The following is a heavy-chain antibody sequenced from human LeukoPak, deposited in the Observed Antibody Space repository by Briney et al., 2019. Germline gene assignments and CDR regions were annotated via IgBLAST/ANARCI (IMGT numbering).Heavy chain of an antibody. CDR3: AKSRRGYSTYYYYGMDV. J-gene: IGHJ6*02. CDR1: GFTFSSYG. V-gene: IGHV3-30*18. Sequence: GRSLRLSCAASGFTFSSYGMHWVRQAPGKGLEWVAVISYDGSNKYYADSVKGRFTISRDNSKNTLYLQMNSLRAEDTAVYYCAKSRRGYSTYYYYGMDVRGQGTTVTVSS. CDR2: ISYDGSNK. D-gene: IGHD4-11*01.